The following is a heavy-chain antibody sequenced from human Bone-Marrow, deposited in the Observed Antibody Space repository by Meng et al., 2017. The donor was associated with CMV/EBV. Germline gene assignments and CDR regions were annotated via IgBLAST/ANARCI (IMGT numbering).Heavy chain of an antibody. V-gene: IGHV3-15*01. D-gene: IGHD2-2*01. CDR3: TTPPLYYCSSTSCFAYDY. CDR2: IKSKTDGGTT. CDR1: GFTFSNAW. J-gene: IGHJ4*02. Sequence: GGSLRLSCAASGFTFSNAWMSWVRQAPGKGLEWVGRIKSKTDGGTTDYAAPVKGRFTISRDDSKNTLYLQMNSLKTEDTAVYYCTTPPLYYCSSTSCFAYDYWGQGTLVTGYS.